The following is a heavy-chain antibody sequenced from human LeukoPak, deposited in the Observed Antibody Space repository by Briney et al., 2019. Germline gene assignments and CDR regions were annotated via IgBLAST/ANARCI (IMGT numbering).Heavy chain of an antibody. V-gene: IGHV4-34*01. CDR3: ARGGGGYCSSTSCRKPFDY. CDR1: GGSFSGYY. Sequence: SETLSLTCAVYGGSFSGYYWSWIRQPPGKGLEWIGEINHSGSTNYNPSLKSRVTISVDTSKNQFSLKLSSVTAADTAVYYCARGGGGYCSSTSCRKPFDYWGQGTLVTLSS. D-gene: IGHD2-2*01. CDR2: INHSGST. J-gene: IGHJ4*02.